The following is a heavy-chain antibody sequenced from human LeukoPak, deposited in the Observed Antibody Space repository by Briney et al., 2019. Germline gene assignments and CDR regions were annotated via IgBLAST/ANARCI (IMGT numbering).Heavy chain of an antibody. CDR2: INPNSGGT. V-gene: IGHV1-2*02. CDR1: GYTFTGYY. CDR3: ARDHETYYYYGMDV. Sequence: WASVKVSCKASGYTFTGYYMHWVRQAPGQGLEWKGWINPNSGGTNYAQKFQGRVTMTRDTSISTAYMELSRLRSDDTAVYYCARDHETYYYYGMDVWGQGTTVTVSS. J-gene: IGHJ6*02.